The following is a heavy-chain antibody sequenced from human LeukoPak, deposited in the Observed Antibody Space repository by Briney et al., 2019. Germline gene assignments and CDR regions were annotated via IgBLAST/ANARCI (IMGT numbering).Heavy chain of an antibody. D-gene: IGHD1-26*01. Sequence: AASVKVSCKASGYTSTSYDINWVRQATGQGLEWMGWINPNSGNTGYAQKFQGRVTITRNTSISTAYMELSSLRSEDTAVYYCASSRGIVGASAFDYWGQGTLVTVSS. CDR1: GYTSTSYD. CDR3: ASSRGIVGASAFDY. CDR2: INPNSGNT. V-gene: IGHV1-8*03. J-gene: IGHJ4*02.